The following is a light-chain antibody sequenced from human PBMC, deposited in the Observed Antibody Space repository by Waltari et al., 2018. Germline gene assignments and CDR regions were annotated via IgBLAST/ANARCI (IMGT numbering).Light chain of an antibody. V-gene: IGKV1-12*01. CDR1: QGISNW. CDR3: QQANSFLPPT. J-gene: IGKJ4*01. Sequence: DIQMTQSQSSVSASIGDRGTITCRASQGISNWLAWYQQKPGKAPKLLIHAASNLQSGVPSRFSGNGSGTDFSLTISSLQPEDFATYYCQQANSFLPPTFGGGTKVEIK. CDR2: AAS.